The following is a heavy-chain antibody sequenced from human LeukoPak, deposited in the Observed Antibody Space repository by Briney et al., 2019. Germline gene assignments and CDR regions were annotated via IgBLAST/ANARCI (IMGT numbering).Heavy chain of an antibody. CDR1: GFTFNYYW. D-gene: IGHD3-10*01. Sequence: GGSLRLSSAASGFTFNYYWLTWVRQAPGKGLEWVANIQQDGTEKYYVDSVKGRFTISRDNAKNSLYLQMNSLRAEDTAVYYCARVRKLRTRGVMDPLDYWGQGTLVTVSS. V-gene: IGHV3-7*01. CDR3: ARVRKLRTRGVMDPLDY. CDR2: IQQDGTEK. J-gene: IGHJ4*02.